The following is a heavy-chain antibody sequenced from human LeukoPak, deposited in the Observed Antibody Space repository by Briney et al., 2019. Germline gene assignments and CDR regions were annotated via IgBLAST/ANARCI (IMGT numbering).Heavy chain of an antibody. CDR2: ISAYNGNT. D-gene: IGHD3-22*01. J-gene: IGHJ4*02. CDR1: GYTFTSYG. V-gene: IGHV1-18*01. CDR3: ARSKITMIVVVIFDY. Sequence: ASVKVSCKASGYTFTSYGISWVRQAPGQGLEWMGWISAYNGNTNYAQKLQGRVTMTTDTSTSTDYMELRSLRSDDTAVYYCARSKITMIVVVIFDYWGQGTLVTVSS.